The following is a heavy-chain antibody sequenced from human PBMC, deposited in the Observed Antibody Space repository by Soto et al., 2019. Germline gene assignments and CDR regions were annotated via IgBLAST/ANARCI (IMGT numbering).Heavy chain of an antibody. Sequence: VGSLRLSCAASGFTFSSYAMSWVRQAPGKGLEWVSAISGSGGSTYYADSVKGRFTISRDNSKNTLHLQMSSLRAEDTAVYYCARQRGVKYYGMDVWGQGTTVTVSS. V-gene: IGHV3-23*01. CDR3: ARQRGVKYYGMDV. D-gene: IGHD3-10*01. CDR1: GFTFSSYA. J-gene: IGHJ6*02. CDR2: ISGSGGST.